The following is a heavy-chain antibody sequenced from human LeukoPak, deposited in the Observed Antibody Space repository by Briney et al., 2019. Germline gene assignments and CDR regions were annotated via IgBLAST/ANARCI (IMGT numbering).Heavy chain of an antibody. Sequence: PGGSLRLSCAASGFTFSGYAVNWVRQAPGRGLEWVSGISNSGGNTYYAASVKGRFTISRDNSRNTLYLQMNSLRAEDTALYYCAKGVGSGWYGGGDFWGQGNLVTVSS. J-gene: IGHJ4*02. CDR3: AKGVGSGWYGGGDF. V-gene: IGHV3-23*01. CDR2: ISNSGGNT. D-gene: IGHD6-19*01. CDR1: GFTFSGYA.